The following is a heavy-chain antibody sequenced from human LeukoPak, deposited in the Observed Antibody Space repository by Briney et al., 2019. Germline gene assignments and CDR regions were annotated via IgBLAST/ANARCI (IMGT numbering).Heavy chain of an antibody. CDR1: GVTFWSYS. Sequence: GGALRLSCGAPGVTFWSYSLRWGRQAPGKGGGWVSGISGGGGSTYYADSVKGRFTISRDNSKNTLYLQMNSLRAEDTAVYYCAKADYDILTGFDYWGQGTLVTVSS. J-gene: IGHJ4*02. CDR3: AKADYDILTGFDY. CDR2: ISGGGGST. V-gene: IGHV3-23*01. D-gene: IGHD3-9*01.